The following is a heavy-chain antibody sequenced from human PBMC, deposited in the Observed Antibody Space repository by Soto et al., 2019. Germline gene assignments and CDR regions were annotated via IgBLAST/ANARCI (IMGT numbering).Heavy chain of an antibody. J-gene: IGHJ5*02. D-gene: IGHD2-2*02. CDR1: GFTFSSSW. CDR2: INTDGVTT. CDR3: ARDHCTTTTCYTVWFDP. V-gene: IGHV3-74*01. Sequence: GSLSLSCAASGFTFSSSWMHWIRQAPGKGLVWVSRINTDGVTTNYADSVKGRFTISRDNAMNTLYLQMNSLTAEDTAVYYCARDHCTTTTCYTVWFDPRGQGTLVTVSS.